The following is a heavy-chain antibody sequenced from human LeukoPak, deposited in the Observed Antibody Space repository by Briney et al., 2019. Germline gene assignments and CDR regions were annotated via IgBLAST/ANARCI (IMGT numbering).Heavy chain of an antibody. V-gene: IGHV1-2*02. Sequence: GASVKVSCKSSGYTFIGYYIHWVRQAPRQGLEWMGWINPNSGGTNYAQKFQGRFTMTRDTSFSTAYMELNTLRSDDTAVYYCVRDEGGYSGTYYGYFDYWGQGTLVIVSS. CDR2: INPNSGGT. CDR1: GYTFIGYY. D-gene: IGHD1-26*01. J-gene: IGHJ4*02. CDR3: VRDEGGYSGTYYGYFDY.